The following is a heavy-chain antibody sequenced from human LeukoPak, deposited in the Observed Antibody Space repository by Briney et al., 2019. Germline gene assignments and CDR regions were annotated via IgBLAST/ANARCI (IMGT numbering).Heavy chain of an antibody. Sequence: SQTLSLTCAISGDSVSRKSAAWNWIRQSPSRGLEWLGRTYYRSNWYNAYAVSVKSRITINPNTSKNQLSLQLNAVTPEDTAVYYCVRVQLERQMYHFDHWGQGTLVTVSS. CDR1: GDSVSRKSAA. J-gene: IGHJ4*02. CDR3: VRVQLERQMYHFDH. D-gene: IGHD1-26*01. V-gene: IGHV6-1*01. CDR2: TYYRSNWYN.